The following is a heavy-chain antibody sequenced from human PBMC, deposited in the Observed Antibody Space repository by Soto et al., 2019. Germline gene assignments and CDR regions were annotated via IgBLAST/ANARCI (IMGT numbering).Heavy chain of an antibody. V-gene: IGHV3-15*01. D-gene: IGHD3-3*01. Sequence: EVQLVESGGGLVKPGGSLRLSCAASGFTLSNAWMSWVRQAPGKGMEWGGRIKSKTDGGTTDYAAPVKVRFTISRDDLKNTMYRQMISLKPEDTAVYYCTTYWTLYYDFWSCPNWFDPWCQGTLFTVYS. CDR1: GFTLSNAW. CDR2: IKSKTDGGTT. CDR3: TTYWTLYYDFWSCPNWFDP. J-gene: IGHJ5*02.